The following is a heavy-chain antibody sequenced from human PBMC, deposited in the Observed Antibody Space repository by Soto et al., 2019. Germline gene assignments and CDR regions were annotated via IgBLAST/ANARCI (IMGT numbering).Heavy chain of an antibody. CDR1: GFTFSNYD. D-gene: IGHD6-19*01. CDR2: IGDSGGTT. CDR3: AKYSSGWFEVFDY. V-gene: IGHV3-23*01. J-gene: IGHJ4*02. Sequence: GGSLRLSCAASGFTFSNYDMSWVRQAPGKGLEWVSSIGDSGGTTYYADSVKGRFTISTDNSKNTLYLQMNSLRAEDTAVYYCAKYSSGWFEVFDYWGQGTLVTVSS.